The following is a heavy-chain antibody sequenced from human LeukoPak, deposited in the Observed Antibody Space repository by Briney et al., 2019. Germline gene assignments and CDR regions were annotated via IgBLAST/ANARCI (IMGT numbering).Heavy chain of an antibody. V-gene: IGHV2-5*08. Sequence: TLSLTCTVSGGSISNYDWSWIRQPPGKALEWLALIYWDDDKRYSPSLKSRLTITKDTSKNQVVLTMTNMDPVDTATYYCAHPPYYYDSSGYYYEYFQHWGQGTLVTVSS. CDR3: AHPPYYYDSSGYYYEYFQH. CDR2: IYWDDDK. J-gene: IGHJ1*01. D-gene: IGHD3-22*01. CDR1: GGSISNYDW.